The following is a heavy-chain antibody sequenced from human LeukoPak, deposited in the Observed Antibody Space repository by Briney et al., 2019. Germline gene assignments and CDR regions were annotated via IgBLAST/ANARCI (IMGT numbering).Heavy chain of an antibody. Sequence: SETLSLTCTVSGGSISSYYWSWIRQPPGKGLEWIGEIFHSGSTNYNPSLQSRVTISADKSKNQFSLKLSSVTAADTAVYYCAARDRTYYYYGFDLWGQGTMVTVSS. CDR2: IFHSGST. J-gene: IGHJ3*01. CDR3: AARDRTYYYYGFDL. CDR1: GGSISSYY. D-gene: IGHD3-10*01. V-gene: IGHV4-59*12.